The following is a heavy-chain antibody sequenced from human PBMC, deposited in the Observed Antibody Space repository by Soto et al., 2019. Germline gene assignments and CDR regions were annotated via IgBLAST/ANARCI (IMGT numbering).Heavy chain of an antibody. J-gene: IGHJ4*02. CDR1: GGSISSGDYY. CDR2: ISYSGST. V-gene: IGHV4-30-4*01. CDR3: PREGRIQLWYYFDY. D-gene: IGHD5-18*01. Sequence: SETLSLTCTVSGGSISSGDYYWSWIRQSPGKGLEWIGYISYSGSTYYNPSLRSRVTISVDTSKNQFSLKLSSVTAADTAVYYCPREGRIQLWYYFDYWGQGTLVTVSS.